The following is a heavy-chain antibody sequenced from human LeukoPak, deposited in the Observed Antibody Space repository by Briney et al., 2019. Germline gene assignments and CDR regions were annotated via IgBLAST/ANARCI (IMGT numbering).Heavy chain of an antibody. Sequence: SETLSLTCAVSGYSISSGYYWGWIRQPPGKGLDWIGRIYHSGNTYYNPSLKSRVTISVDTSKNQFPLKLSSVTAADTAVYYCARQGGSYWDWFDPWGQGTLVTVSS. J-gene: IGHJ5*02. CDR3: ARQGGSYWDWFDP. D-gene: IGHD2-15*01. V-gene: IGHV4-38-2*01. CDR2: IYHSGNT. CDR1: GYSISSGYY.